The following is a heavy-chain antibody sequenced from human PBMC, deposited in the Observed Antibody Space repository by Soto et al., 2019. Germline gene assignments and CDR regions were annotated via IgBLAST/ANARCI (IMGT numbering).Heavy chain of an antibody. CDR3: ARVYYGSGIIEY. J-gene: IGHJ4*02. V-gene: IGHV4-39*01. Sequence: SETLSLTCTVSGGSISSSSYYWGWIRQPPGKGLEWIGSIHYSGSTYYKASLKSRVTISVDTSKNQFSLKLSSVTAADTAVYYCARVYYGSGIIEYWGQGTLVTVSA. CDR2: IHYSGST. D-gene: IGHD3-10*01. CDR1: GGSISSSSYY.